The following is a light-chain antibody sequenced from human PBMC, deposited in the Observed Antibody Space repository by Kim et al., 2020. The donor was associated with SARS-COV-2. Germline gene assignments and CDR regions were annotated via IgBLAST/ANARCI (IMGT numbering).Light chain of an antibody. J-gene: IGLJ2*01. V-gene: IGLV3-1*01. Sequence: SYELTQPPSVSVSPGQTASITCSGDELGDKYACWYQQKPGQSPVLVIYEGTERPSGIPERFSGSKSRTTATLTISGTQAMDEAEYYCQAWDSRTVIFGGGTQLTVL. CDR2: EGT. CDR3: QAWDSRTVI. CDR1: ELGDKY.